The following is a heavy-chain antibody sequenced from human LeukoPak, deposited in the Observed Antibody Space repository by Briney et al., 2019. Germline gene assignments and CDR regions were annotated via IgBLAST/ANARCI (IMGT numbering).Heavy chain of an antibody. J-gene: IGHJ4*02. CDR2: INQGGSRL. D-gene: IGHD2-8*01. CDR3: ARLKDDVTKLDY. V-gene: IGHV3-7*01. CDR1: GFTFGRYW. Sequence: GVSLRLSCAGSGFTFGRYWMSWVRQAPGKGLEWVASINQGGSRLHYLDSVTGRFIISRDDAQNSLFLQMTRLRVDDTAVYYCARLKDDVTKLDYWGQGTLVSVSS.